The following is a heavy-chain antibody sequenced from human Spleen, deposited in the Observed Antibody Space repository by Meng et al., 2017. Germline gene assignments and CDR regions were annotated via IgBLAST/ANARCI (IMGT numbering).Heavy chain of an antibody. J-gene: IGHJ4*02. Sequence: SETLSLTCVVSGGSFSDYYWSWIRQPPGKGLEWIGEINHSGSTNYNPSLKSRVTMSVDTSKNQFSLKLSSVTAADTAVYYCAREKSGYDSPDYWGQGTLVTVSS. D-gene: IGHD5-12*01. CDR1: GGSFSDYY. CDR3: AREKSGYDSPDY. CDR2: INHSGST. V-gene: IGHV4-34*01.